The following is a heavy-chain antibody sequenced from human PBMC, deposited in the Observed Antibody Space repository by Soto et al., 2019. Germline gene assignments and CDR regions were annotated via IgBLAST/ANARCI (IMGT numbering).Heavy chain of an antibody. CDR3: ARDHLVDFWSGHYTPDGMEV. CDR2: IWYDGSDK. V-gene: IGHV3-33*01. J-gene: IGHJ6*02. Sequence: GGSLRLSCAASVFTFSSYGMHLVRQAPGKGLEWVAVIWYDGSDKYYADSVKGRFTISRGNSKNTLYLQMNSMRAEDTAVYYCARDHLVDFWSGHYTPDGMEVWGQGTTVTVSS. CDR1: VFTFSSYG. D-gene: IGHD3-3*01.